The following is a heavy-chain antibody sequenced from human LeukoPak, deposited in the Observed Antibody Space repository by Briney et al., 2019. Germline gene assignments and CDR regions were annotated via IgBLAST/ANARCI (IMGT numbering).Heavy chain of an antibody. Sequence: GRSLRLSCAASGFTLGDYDIHWVRQAPGKGPEWVSSISSNSDTIAYAEPVKGRFTISRDNSKNTLYLQMNSLRAEDTAVYYCAKDQSQWSYYFDYWGQGTLVTVSS. CDR3: AKDQSQWSYYFDY. J-gene: IGHJ4*02. D-gene: IGHD2-15*01. CDR1: GFTLGDYD. CDR2: ISSNSDTI. V-gene: IGHV3-9*01.